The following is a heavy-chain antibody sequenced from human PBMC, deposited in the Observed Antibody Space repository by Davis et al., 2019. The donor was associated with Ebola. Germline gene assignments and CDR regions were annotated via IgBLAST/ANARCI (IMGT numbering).Heavy chain of an antibody. V-gene: IGHV3-74*01. CDR3: ARGERTVTTPLAY. CDR1: EFTFSDYW. Sequence: PGGSLRLSCAASEFTFSDYWMHWVRHAPGKGLVWVSRTNSDGSITSYADSVKGRFTISRDNAKNTLYLQMNSLRDEDTAVYYCARGERTVTTPLAYWGQGALVTVSS. CDR2: TNSDGSIT. J-gene: IGHJ4*02. D-gene: IGHD4-11*01.